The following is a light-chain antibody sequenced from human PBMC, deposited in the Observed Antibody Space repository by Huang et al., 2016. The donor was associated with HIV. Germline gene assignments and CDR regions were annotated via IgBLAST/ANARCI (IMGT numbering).Light chain of an antibody. CDR3: QQYYSTPLT. Sequence: DIVMTQSPDSLAVSLGERATINCKSSQSVLYNSNNKNYLTWYQQKPGQPPKLLIYWASNRESGVPDRFSGSGSGTDFTLTISSLQAEDVAVYYCQQYYSTPLTFGGGTKVEI. V-gene: IGKV4-1*01. CDR2: WAS. J-gene: IGKJ4*01. CDR1: QSVLYNSNNKNY.